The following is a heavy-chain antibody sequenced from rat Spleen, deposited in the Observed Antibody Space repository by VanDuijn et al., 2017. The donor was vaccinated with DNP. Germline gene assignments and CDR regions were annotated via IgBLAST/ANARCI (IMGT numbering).Heavy chain of an antibody. J-gene: IGHJ3*01. CDR3: ATGVYGGYEDWFAN. CDR1: GFTFSKYG. V-gene: IGHV5S13*01. CDR2: LSTSGEYS. Sequence: EVHLVESGGGLVQPGGSLKLSCVASGFTFSKYGMAWVRQAPTKGLEWVASLSTSGEYSHYRDSVKGRFTISRDNAKDTQYLQMDSLRPEDTATYYCATGVYGGYEDWFANWGQGTLVTVSS. D-gene: IGHD1-11*01.